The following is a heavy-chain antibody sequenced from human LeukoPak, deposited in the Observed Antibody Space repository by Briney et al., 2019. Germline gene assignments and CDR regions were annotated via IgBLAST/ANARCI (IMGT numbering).Heavy chain of an antibody. CDR1: GFTFSSYW. D-gene: IGHD2-2*02. Sequence: GGSLRLSCAASGFTFSSYWMHWVRQAPGKGLVWVSRINSDGSSTSYADSVKGRFTISRDNAKNTLYLQMNSLRAEDTAVYYCAREGAYCSSTSCYRGIDYWGQGTLVTVSS. J-gene: IGHJ4*02. CDR2: INSDGSST. CDR3: AREGAYCSSTSCYRGIDY. V-gene: IGHV3-74*01.